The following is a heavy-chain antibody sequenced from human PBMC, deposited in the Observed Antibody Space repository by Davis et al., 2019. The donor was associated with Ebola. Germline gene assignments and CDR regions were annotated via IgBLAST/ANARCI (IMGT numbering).Heavy chain of an antibody. D-gene: IGHD1-1*01. CDR1: GGSFSGYY. CDR3: ARVGYKGYGNYYYGVDV. V-gene: IGHV4-34*01. Sequence: PSETLSLTCAVYGGSFSGYYWSWIRQPPGKGLEWIGEINLSGSTNYNPSLKSRVTISVDTSKNQFSLKLSSVTAADTAVYFCARVGYKGYGNYYYGVDVWGQGNTVSVSS. CDR2: INLSGST. J-gene: IGHJ6*02.